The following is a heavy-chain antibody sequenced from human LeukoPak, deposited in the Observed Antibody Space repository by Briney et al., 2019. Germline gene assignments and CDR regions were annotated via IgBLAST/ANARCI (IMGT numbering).Heavy chain of an antibody. D-gene: IGHD3-3*01. V-gene: IGHV3-23*01. CDR3: AKDGGGTIFGMVIIIHYMDV. CDR2: ITSGGST. CDR1: GFTFSDYA. J-gene: IGHJ6*03. Sequence: GGSLRLSCAASGFTFSDYAMNWVRQAPGQGLEWVSTITSGGSTYYADSVKGRFTISRDNSKNTLYLQMNSLRAEDTALYYCAKDGGGTIFGMVIIIHYMDVWGKGTTVTVSS.